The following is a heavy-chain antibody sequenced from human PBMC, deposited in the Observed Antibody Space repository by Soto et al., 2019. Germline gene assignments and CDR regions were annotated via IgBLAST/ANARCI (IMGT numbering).Heavy chain of an antibody. CDR3: ARHRYSYGSYYFDY. J-gene: IGHJ4*02. V-gene: IGHV4-61*08. Sequence: SETLSLTCAVSGGSISSGGYSWSWIRQPPGKGLEWIGYIYYSGTTNYNPSLKSRVTISVDTSKNQFSLKLSSVTAADTAVYYCARHRYSYGSYYFDYWGQGTLVTVSS. D-gene: IGHD5-18*01. CDR1: GGSISSGGYS. CDR2: IYYSGTT.